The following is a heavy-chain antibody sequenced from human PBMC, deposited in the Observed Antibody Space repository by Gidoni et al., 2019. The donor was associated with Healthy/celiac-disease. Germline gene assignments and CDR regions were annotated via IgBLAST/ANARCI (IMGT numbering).Heavy chain of an antibody. CDR2: IKSKTDGGTT. V-gene: IGHV3-15*01. CDR3: TTLTMVRPNWFDP. J-gene: IGHJ5*02. D-gene: IGHD3-10*01. Sequence: EVRLVESGGGLVNPGGSLTLSCPPSGSLFSNAWMSWVRQAPGKGLEWVGRIKSKTDGGTTDYAAPVKGRFTISRDDSKNTLYLQMNSLKTEDTAVYYCTTLTMVRPNWFDPWGQGTLVTVSS. CDR1: GSLFSNAW.